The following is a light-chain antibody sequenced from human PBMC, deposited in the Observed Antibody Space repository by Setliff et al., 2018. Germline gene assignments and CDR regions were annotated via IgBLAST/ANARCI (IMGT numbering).Light chain of an antibody. CDR1: SNDVGGYNY. J-gene: IGLJ1*01. V-gene: IGLV2-14*03. CDR2: AVT. Sequence: QSVLAQPASVSGSLGQSITISCTGTSNDVGGYNYVSWYKQHHGEAPQLMIYAVTKRPSGVSNRFSGSKSGKAASLTISGLQAEDEADYYCCSYVRGSAYVFGTGTKV. CDR3: CSYVRGSAYV.